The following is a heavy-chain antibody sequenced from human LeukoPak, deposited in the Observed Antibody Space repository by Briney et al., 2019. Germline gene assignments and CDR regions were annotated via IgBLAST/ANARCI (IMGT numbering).Heavy chain of an antibody. CDR3: VKGSSYYYYSGGYYVDY. CDR2: ISSHGDTT. D-gene: IGHD3-22*01. V-gene: IGHV3-64D*06. J-gene: IGHJ4*02. Sequence: GGSLRLSSSASGFTFSAFAMHWVRQAPGKGLEYVSAISSHGDTTYYADSVKGRFAISRDNSKNTLYLQMSSLRAEDTAVYYCVKGSSYYYYSGGYYVDYWGQGTLVTVSS. CDR1: GFTFSAFA.